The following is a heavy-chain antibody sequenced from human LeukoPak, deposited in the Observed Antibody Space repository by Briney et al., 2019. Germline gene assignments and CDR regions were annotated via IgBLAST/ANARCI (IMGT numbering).Heavy chain of an antibody. CDR3: TIAGYYDSSGYYQTFDY. D-gene: IGHD3-22*01. J-gene: IGHJ4*02. CDR2: IKSKTDGGTT. CDR1: GFTFSNAW. Sequence: PGGSLRLSCAASGFTFSNAWMSWVRQAPGKGLEWVDRIKSKTDGGTTDYAAPVKGRFTISRDDSKNTLYLQMNSLKTEDTAVYYCTIAGYYDSSGYYQTFDYWGQGTLVTVSS. V-gene: IGHV3-15*01.